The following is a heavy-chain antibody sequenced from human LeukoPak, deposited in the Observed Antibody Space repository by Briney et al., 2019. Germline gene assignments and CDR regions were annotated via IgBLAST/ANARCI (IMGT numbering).Heavy chain of an antibody. V-gene: IGHV3-48*03. J-gene: IGHJ4*02. CDR2: ISSSDSTI. CDR3: ARDPPRTSLDY. Sequence: QPGGSLRLSCAPSVFTFISYEMNWVRHAPGKGLEWVSYISSSDSTIYYADSVKGRFTISRNNAKNSLYLQMNSLRAEDTAVYYCARDPPRTSLDYWGQGTLVTVSS. CDR1: VFTFISYE. D-gene: IGHD2-2*01.